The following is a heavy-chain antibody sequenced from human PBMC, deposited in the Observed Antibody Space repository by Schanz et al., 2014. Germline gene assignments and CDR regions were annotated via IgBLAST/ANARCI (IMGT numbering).Heavy chain of an antibody. CDR3: AKSYDTSGYSGFDY. J-gene: IGHJ4*02. CDR1: GFTFSSHA. Sequence: EVQLVESGGGLVQPGESLRLSCAASGFTFSSHAMSWVRQAPGKGLEWVSTISASGGDTLYADSVKGRFTISRDTSKNTLYLQMNSLRTEDTAVYFCAKSYDTSGYSGFDYWGQGTLVTVSS. CDR2: ISASGGDT. D-gene: IGHD3-22*01. V-gene: IGHV3-23*04.